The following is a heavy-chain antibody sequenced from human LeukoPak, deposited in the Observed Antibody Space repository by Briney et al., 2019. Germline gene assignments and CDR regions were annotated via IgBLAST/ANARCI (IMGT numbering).Heavy chain of an antibody. V-gene: IGHV1-18*01. J-gene: IGHJ6*02. D-gene: IGHD4-17*01. CDR1: GYTFTSYG. CDR2: ISAYNGNT. Sequence: ASVKVSCKASGYTFTSYGISWVRQAPGQGLEWMGWISAYNGNTNYAQKLQGRVTMTTDTSTSTAYMELRSLRSDDTAAYYCARDYGDDYYYGMDVWGQGTTVTVSS. CDR3: ARDYGDDYYYGMDV.